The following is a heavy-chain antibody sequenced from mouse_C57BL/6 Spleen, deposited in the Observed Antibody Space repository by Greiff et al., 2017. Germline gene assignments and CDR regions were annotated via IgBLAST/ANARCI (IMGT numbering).Heavy chain of an antibody. CDR1: GFTFSNYW. CDR3: TAYYYGSSDGFAD. CDR2: IRLKSDNYAT. Sequence: EVQRVESGGGLVQPGGSMKLSCVASGFTFSNYWMHWVRQSPEKGLEWVAQIRLKSDNYATHYAESVTGRFTLSRDDSNSSVYLQMNNLRAEDTGIYYCTAYYYGSSDGFADWGQGTLVTVSA. J-gene: IGHJ3*01. D-gene: IGHD1-1*01. V-gene: IGHV6-3*01.